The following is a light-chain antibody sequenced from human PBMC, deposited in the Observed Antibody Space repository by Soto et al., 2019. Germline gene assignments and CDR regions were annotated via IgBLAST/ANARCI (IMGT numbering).Light chain of an antibody. CDR3: CSCAGRATYV. CDR2: EVF. CDR1: SSDVGSYNL. Sequence: QSALTQPASVSGSPGQSLTISCTGPSSDVGSYNLVSWYQQYPGKAPKLIIFEVFKRPSGVSHRFSGSKSGNTASLTISGLQAEDEANYYCCSCAGRATYVFGGGTKVTVL. J-gene: IGLJ1*01. V-gene: IGLV2-23*02.